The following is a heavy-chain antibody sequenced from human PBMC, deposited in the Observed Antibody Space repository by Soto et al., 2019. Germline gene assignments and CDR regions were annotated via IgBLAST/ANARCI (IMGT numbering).Heavy chain of an antibody. CDR2: INHVGTT. V-gene: IGHV4-34*01. CDR1: GGSFSGYY. J-gene: IGHJ6*02. Sequence: SETRSLTWAVYGGSFSGYYYTWIRQPPGKGLEWIGEINHVGTTNYNPSLERRVTISVDTSHNQFSLKLISVTAADTAVYFCTRGLIGRPYYYYGMDVWGQGTTVTVXS. CDR3: TRGLIGRPYYYYGMDV.